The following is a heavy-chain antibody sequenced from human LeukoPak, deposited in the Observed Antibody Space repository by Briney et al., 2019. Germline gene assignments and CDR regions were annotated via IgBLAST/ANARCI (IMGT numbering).Heavy chain of an antibody. CDR1: AGSISSSTYY. D-gene: IGHD2-2*01. CDR2: IFYIGST. CDR3: LRYCTSISCYHYYGMDV. Sequence: PSETLSLTCTVSAGSISSSTYYWGWTRQPPGKGLEWIGSIFYIGSTYYNPSLKSRVTISVDTSKNQFSLKLSSVTAADTAVYYCLRYCTSISCYHYYGMDVWGQGTTVTVSS. J-gene: IGHJ6*02. V-gene: IGHV4-39*01.